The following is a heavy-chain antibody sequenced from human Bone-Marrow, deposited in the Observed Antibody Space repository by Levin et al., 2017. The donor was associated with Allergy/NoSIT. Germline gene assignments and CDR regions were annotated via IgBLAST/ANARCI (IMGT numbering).Heavy chain of an antibody. Sequence: SQTLSLTCAIYEGSFNSYYWTWIRQAPGKGLDWIGEISQSVSTRYNPSFESRVTISVDKSKNQFFLKLNSVTAADTAVYYCARIVSRSNNDYWGQGTLVTVSS. CDR3: ARIVSRSNNDY. CDR2: ISQSVST. CDR1: EGSFNSYY. D-gene: IGHD1/OR15-1a*01. J-gene: IGHJ4*02. V-gene: IGHV4-34*01.